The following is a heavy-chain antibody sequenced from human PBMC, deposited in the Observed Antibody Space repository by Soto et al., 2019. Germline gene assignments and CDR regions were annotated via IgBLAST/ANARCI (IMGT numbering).Heavy chain of an antibody. CDR3: ARHKADYDFRSGYYGGWFDP. CDR2: IYPGDSDT. V-gene: IGHV5-51*01. J-gene: IGHJ5*02. D-gene: IGHD3-3*01. Sequence: GESLKISCNGSGYSFTSYWIGWVRQMPGKGLEWMGIIYPGDSDTRYSPSFQGQVTTSVDKSISTAYLQWSSLKASDTAMYYCARHKADYDFRSGYYGGWFDPWGQGTPVPVYS. CDR1: GYSFTSYW.